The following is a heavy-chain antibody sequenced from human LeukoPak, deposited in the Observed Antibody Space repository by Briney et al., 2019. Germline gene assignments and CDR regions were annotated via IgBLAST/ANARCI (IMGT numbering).Heavy chain of an antibody. D-gene: IGHD7-27*01. CDR3: ARELGIEGYWYFDL. CDR2: ISTASNP. J-gene: IGHJ2*01. V-gene: IGHV3-13*05. Sequence: PGGSLRLSCAASGFTVRSYDMHWVRQVAGKGLEWVSAISTASNPHYAASVQGRFTIFRANAEYSLYLQMNSLSAEDTAVYYCARELGIEGYWYFDLWGRGTLVTVSS. CDR1: GFTVRSYD.